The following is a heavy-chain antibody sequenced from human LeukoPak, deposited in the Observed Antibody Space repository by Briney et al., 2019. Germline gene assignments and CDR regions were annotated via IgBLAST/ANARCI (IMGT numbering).Heavy chain of an antibody. CDR1: GFIFSTYW. CDR2: IKEDGTVK. V-gene: IGHV3-7*02. J-gene: IGHJ3*02. Sequence: PGGSLRLSCAASGFIFSTYWMTWVRQAPGKGLEWVANIKEDGTVKYYVESVKGRFTISRDNAKNSLYLQMNSLRAEDTAVYYCARLEMATITHAFDIWGQGAMVTVSS. D-gene: IGHD5-24*01. CDR3: ARLEMATITHAFDI.